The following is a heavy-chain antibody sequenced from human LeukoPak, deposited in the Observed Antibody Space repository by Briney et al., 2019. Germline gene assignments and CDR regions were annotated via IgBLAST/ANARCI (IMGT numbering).Heavy chain of an antibody. Sequence: GRSLRLSCAASGFTFSSYGMHWVRQAPGKGLEWGAVIWYDGSNKYYADSVEGRFTISRDNSKNTLYLQMNSLRAEDTAVYYCARDGEQWLVWGYFDYWGQGTLVTVSS. CDR3: ARDGEQWLVWGYFDY. CDR1: GFTFSSYG. J-gene: IGHJ4*02. D-gene: IGHD6-19*01. CDR2: IWYDGSNK. V-gene: IGHV3-33*01.